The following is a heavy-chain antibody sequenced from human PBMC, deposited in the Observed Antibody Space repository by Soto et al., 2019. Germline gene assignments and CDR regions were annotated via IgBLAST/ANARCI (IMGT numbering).Heavy chain of an antibody. V-gene: IGHV4-30-4*01. Sequence: QVHLQESGPGLVKPSQTLSLTCTVSGGSISSDDYYWSWIRQAPGKGLEWIGFISYSGTTYHTPSLKSRVTISVDTSKNQFSLRLSSVSAADTAVYYCARGGTTVTRVAKYFQHWGQGTLVIVSS. J-gene: IGHJ1*01. CDR1: GGSISSDDYY. CDR2: ISYSGTT. D-gene: IGHD4-17*01. CDR3: ARGGTTVTRVAKYFQH.